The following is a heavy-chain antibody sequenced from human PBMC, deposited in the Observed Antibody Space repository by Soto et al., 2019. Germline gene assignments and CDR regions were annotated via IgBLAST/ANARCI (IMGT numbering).Heavy chain of an antibody. V-gene: IGHV4-59*01. J-gene: IGHJ5*02. D-gene: IGHD2-15*01. CDR3: ARVDPLDCRGGSCYLKGFDP. CDR1: GGSISSYY. Sequence: SETLSLTCTVSGGSISSYYWSWIRQPPGKGLEWIGYIYYSGSTNYNPSLKSRVTISVDTSKNQFSLKLSSVTAADTAVYYCARVDPLDCRGGSCYLKGFDPWGQGTLVTVSS. CDR2: IYYSGST.